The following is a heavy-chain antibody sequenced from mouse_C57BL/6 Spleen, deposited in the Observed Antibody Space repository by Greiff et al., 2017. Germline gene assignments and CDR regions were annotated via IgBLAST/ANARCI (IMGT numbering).Heavy chain of an antibody. CDR1: GYTFTSYW. Sequence: VQLQQPGAELVKPGASVKLSCKASGYTFTSYWMQWVKQRPGQGLEWIGEIDPSDSYTNYNQKFKGKATLTVDTSSSTAYMQLSILTSVSSAVYYCARRGEYVDCDYWGQGTTLTVSS. CDR3: ARRGEYVDCDY. J-gene: IGHJ2*01. D-gene: IGHD5-1*01. CDR2: IDPSDSYT. V-gene: IGHV1-50*01.